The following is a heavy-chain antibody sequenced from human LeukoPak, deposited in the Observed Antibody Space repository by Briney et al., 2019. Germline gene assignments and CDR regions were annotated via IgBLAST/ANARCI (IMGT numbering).Heavy chain of an antibody. CDR1: GGSISSYY. J-gene: IGHJ4*02. Sequence: SETLSLTCTVSGGSISSYYWSWIRQPPGKGLEWIGYIYYSGSTNYNPSLKSRVTMSVDTSTNQVSLNLNSVTAADTAVYYCAASGGYSSSWSLWGQGTLVTVSS. CDR2: IYYSGST. D-gene: IGHD6-13*01. CDR3: AASGGYSSSWSL. V-gene: IGHV4-59*01.